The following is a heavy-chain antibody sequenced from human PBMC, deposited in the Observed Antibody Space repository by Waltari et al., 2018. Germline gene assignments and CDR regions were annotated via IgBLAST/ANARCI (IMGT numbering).Heavy chain of an antibody. Sequence: VQLAESGGGVVQPGGSRRLSCVASGFTFESYAMHWVRQVPGKGLGWVSLSRGDGSETFYGGSVRGRFTVSRGNGENSLYLEMNSLTSEDTAFYFCAKSAERWVVSYGLDVWGQGTMVTVSS. V-gene: IGHV3-43*02. D-gene: IGHD1-1*01. CDR2: SRGDGSET. J-gene: IGHJ6*02. CDR1: GFTFESYA. CDR3: AKSAERWVVSYGLDV.